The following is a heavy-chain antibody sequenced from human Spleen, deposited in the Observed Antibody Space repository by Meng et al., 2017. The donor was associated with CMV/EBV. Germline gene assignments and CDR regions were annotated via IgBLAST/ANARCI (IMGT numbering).Heavy chain of an antibody. D-gene: IGHD6-13*01. CDR2: ITSSSSHI. Sequence: GGSLRLSCAASGFTFSSYSMNWVRQAPGKGLEWVSSITSSSSHIYYADSVKGRFTISRDNAKNSLYLQMNSLRVEDTAVYYCARGTVLGYGSSDYYYYGMDVWGQGTTVTVSS. J-gene: IGHJ6*02. V-gene: IGHV3-21*06. CDR3: ARGTVLGYGSSDYYYYGMDV. CDR1: GFTFSSYS.